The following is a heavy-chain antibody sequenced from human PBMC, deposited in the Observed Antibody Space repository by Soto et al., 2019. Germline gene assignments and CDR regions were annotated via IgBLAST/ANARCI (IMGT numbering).Heavy chain of an antibody. J-gene: IGHJ4*01. CDR1: VFTFGDYG. CDR3: ARDSGYVSGASVNHSIDY. CDR2: IKVDDSEN. V-gene: IGHV3-7*03. Sequence: GGPLGPPCAASVFTFGDYGMSWVRQAPGKGREWLAPIKVDDSENKYVEAVKGRFTLSRDNAKNSLYLQMDSLRVEDTAVYYCARDSGYVSGASVNHSIDYWGHGTLVTVSS. D-gene: IGHD3-10*01.